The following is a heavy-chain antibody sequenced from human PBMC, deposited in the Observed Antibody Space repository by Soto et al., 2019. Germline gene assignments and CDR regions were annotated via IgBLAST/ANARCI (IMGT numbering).Heavy chain of an antibody. D-gene: IGHD3-9*01. J-gene: IGHJ6*03. CDR2: ISRDGTRI. V-gene: IGHV3-74*01. Sequence: EAQLVESGGGLVQPGGSLRLSCAATGFTFSRYWMHWVRQAPGKGPMWISRISRDGTRITYTDSVKGRFTISRDNAKNTLYLQMNSLRAEDTAIYFCARDFENDGNYYMDVWGSGTTVTVSS. CDR3: ARDFENDGNYYMDV. CDR1: GFTFSRYW.